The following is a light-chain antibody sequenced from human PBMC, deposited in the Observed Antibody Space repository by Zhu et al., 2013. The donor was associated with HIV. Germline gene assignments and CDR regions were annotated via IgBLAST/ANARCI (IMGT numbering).Light chain of an antibody. CDR2: EVT. Sequence: QSALTQPASVSGSPGQSITISCAGTASDVGGYNYVSWYQVHPGKAPELIIYEVTHRPSWISNRFSASKSGNTASLTISGLHSEDEADYYCSSYTSSNTILFGTGTKVTV. CDR3: SSYTSSNTIL. J-gene: IGLJ1*01. V-gene: IGLV2-14*01. CDR1: ASDVGGYNY.